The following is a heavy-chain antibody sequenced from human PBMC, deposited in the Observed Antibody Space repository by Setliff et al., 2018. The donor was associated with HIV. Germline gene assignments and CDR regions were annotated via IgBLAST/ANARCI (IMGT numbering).Heavy chain of an antibody. V-gene: IGHV4-31*03. D-gene: IGHD3-16*02. J-gene: IGHJ4*02. CDR3: ASGRVRQSRKFGGVIVLPPFDY. CDR1: GGSISDSDFY. CDR2: IHHNGSA. Sequence: PSETLSLTCTVSGGSISDSDFYWSWIRQHPGKALEWIGYIHHNGSAFYNPSLKSRLTISIDTSKSQFSLRLSSVTAADTAVYYCASGRVRQSRKFGGVIVLPPFDYWGQGTLVTVSS.